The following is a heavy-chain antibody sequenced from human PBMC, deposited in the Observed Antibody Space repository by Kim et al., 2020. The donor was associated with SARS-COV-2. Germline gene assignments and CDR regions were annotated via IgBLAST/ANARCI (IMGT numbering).Heavy chain of an antibody. CDR1: GFTFSSYS. J-gene: IGHJ4*02. Sequence: GGSLRLSCAASGFTFSSYSMNWVRQAPGKGLEWVSSISSSSSYIYYADSVKGRFTISRDNAKNSLVLQMNSLRAEDTAVYYCARDSRSSGCRGGSCYSDYWGQGTLVTVSS. CDR3: ARDSRSSGCRGGSCYSDY. V-gene: IGHV3-21*01. CDR2: ISSSSSYI. D-gene: IGHD2-15*01.